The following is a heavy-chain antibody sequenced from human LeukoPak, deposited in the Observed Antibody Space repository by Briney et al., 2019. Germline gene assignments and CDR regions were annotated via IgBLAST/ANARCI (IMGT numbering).Heavy chain of an antibody. CDR1: GFTFSSYS. V-gene: IGHV3-30*18. Sequence: GGSLRLSCAASGFTFSSYSMNWVRQAPGKGLEWVAVISYDGSNKYYADSVKGRFTISRDNSKNTLYLQMNSLRAEDTAVYYCAKVFARYSSSWYYFDYWGQGTLVTVSS. D-gene: IGHD6-13*01. J-gene: IGHJ4*02. CDR2: ISYDGSNK. CDR3: AKVFARYSSSWYYFDY.